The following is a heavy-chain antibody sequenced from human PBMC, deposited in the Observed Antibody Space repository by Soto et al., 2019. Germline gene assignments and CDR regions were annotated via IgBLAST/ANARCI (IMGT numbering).Heavy chain of an antibody. CDR3: AKDLRTSSSLLGGMDV. CDR2: ILYDGSNK. CDR1: GFTFSSHG. Sequence: QVQVVESGGGVVQPGRSLRLSCAASGFTFSSHGMHWVRQAPGKGLEWVAVILYDGSNKYYADSVKGRFTISRDKSKNTRYLHINSLRSEDSAVYYCAKDLRTSSSLLGGMDVWGQGTTVTVSS. J-gene: IGHJ6*02. D-gene: IGHD6-6*01. V-gene: IGHV3-30*18.